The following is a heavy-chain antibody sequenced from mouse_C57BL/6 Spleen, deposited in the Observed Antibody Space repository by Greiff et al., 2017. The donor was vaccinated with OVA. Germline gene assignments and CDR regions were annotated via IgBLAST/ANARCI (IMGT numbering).Heavy chain of an antibody. CDR2: ISSGGSYT. CDR3: ARRRYYDYDEGFAY. V-gene: IGHV5-6*02. Sequence: DVKLVESGGDLVKPGGSLKLSCAASGFTFSSYGMSWVRQTPDKRLEWVATISSGGSYTYYPDSVKGRFTISRDNAKNTLYLQMSSLKSEDTAMYYCARRRYYDYDEGFAYWGQGTLVTVSA. J-gene: IGHJ3*01. D-gene: IGHD2-4*01. CDR1: GFTFSSYG.